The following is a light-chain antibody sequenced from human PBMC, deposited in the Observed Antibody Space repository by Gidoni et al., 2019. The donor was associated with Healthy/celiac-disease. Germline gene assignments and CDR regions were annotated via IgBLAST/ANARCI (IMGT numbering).Light chain of an antibody. V-gene: IGKV4-1*01. CDR3: QQYYSTPV. CDR1: QSVLYSSKNKNY. J-gene: IGKJ3*01. Sequence: DIVMTQSPDSLAVSLGERATINCKSSQSVLYSSKNKNYLAWYQQKPGQPPKLLIYWASTRESGVPDRFSGSGSGTDFTLTISSLQAEDVAVYHCQQYYSTPVFGPGTKVDIK. CDR2: WAS.